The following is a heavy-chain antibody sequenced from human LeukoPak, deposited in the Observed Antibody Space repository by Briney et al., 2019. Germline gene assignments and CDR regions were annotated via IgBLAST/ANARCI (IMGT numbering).Heavy chain of an antibody. CDR2: ISWNSGNI. D-gene: IGHD1-26*01. CDR3: AKDMTPYLSSGSYGGIDY. Sequence: PGGSLRLSCAASGFTFDAYAMHWVRQDPGKGLEWVSGISWNSGNIAYAASVKGRFTISRDNAKNSLFLQMNSLRAEDMALYYCAKDMTPYLSSGSYGGIDYWGQGTLVTVSS. J-gene: IGHJ4*02. CDR1: GFTFDAYA. V-gene: IGHV3-9*03.